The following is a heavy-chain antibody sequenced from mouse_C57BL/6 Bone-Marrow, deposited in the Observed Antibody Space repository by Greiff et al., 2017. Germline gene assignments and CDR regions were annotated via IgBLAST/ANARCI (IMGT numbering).Heavy chain of an antibody. D-gene: IGHD1-1*01. J-gene: IGHJ4*01. CDR2: ISSGSSTI. CDR3: ARPDYGRGYYAMDY. Sequence: EVHLVESGGGLVKPGGSLKLSCAASGFTFSDYGMHWVRQAPEKGLEWVAYISSGSSTIYYADTVKGRFTISRDNAKNTLFLQMTSLRSEDTAMYYCARPDYGRGYYAMDYWGQGTSVTVSS. CDR1: GFTFSDYG. V-gene: IGHV5-17*01.